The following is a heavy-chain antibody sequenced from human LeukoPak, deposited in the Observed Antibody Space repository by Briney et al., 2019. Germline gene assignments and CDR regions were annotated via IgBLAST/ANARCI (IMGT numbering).Heavy chain of an antibody. Sequence: PSETLSLTCTVSGGSISSYYWSWIRQPPGKGLEWIKYIYYSGSTNYNPSLKSRVTISVDTSKNQFSLKLSSVTAADTAVYYCARRNKFSSGWFVIDYWGQGTLVTVSS. D-gene: IGHD6-19*01. V-gene: IGHV4-59*01. CDR3: ARRNKFSSGWFVIDY. J-gene: IGHJ4*02. CDR2: IYYSGST. CDR1: GGSISSYY.